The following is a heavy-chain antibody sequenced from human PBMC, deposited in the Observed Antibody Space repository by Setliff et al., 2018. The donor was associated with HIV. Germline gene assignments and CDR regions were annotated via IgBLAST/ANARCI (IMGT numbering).Heavy chain of an antibody. Sequence: HPGGSLRLSCAVSGFTFSSHWMHWVRRAPGQGLEWVSRINGDGSSISYAGSVKGRFTISRDYAKNTLSLQMKSLRAEDTAVYYCARAQGVDYYNSLGYWGQGTLVTVSS. D-gene: IGHD3-10*01. CDR3: ARAQGVDYYNSLGY. V-gene: IGHV3-74*01. CDR2: INGDGSSI. CDR1: GFTFSSHW. J-gene: IGHJ4*02.